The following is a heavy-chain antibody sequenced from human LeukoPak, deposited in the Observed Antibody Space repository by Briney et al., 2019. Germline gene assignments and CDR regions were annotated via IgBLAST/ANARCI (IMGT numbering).Heavy chain of an antibody. V-gene: IGHV3-9*01. CDR3: TKDNGGVFDH. Sequence: GGSLRLSCAASGFTFDAFAMHWVRQAPGKGLEWVSGVTWNSGNIDYADSVKGRFTISRDNAKNSLHLQMNSLRAEDTALYYCTKDNGGVFDHWGQGILVTVSS. CDR1: GFTFDAFA. J-gene: IGHJ4*02. D-gene: IGHD2-15*01. CDR2: VTWNSGNI.